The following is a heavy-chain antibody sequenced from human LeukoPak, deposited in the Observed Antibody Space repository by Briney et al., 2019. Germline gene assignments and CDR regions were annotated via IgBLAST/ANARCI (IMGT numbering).Heavy chain of an antibody. V-gene: IGHV3-21*01. D-gene: IGHD3-22*01. CDR3: AGLPAYYYDTSGFYFDY. Sequence: GGSLRLSCAASGFTFSSHTMSWLRQAPGKGLEWVSSISTSSSYIYYADSVKGRLTISRDNAKNSLYLQMNSLRAEDTAVYYCAGLPAYYYDTSGFYFDYWGQGTLVTVSS. CDR2: ISTSSSYI. CDR1: GFTFSSHT. J-gene: IGHJ4*02.